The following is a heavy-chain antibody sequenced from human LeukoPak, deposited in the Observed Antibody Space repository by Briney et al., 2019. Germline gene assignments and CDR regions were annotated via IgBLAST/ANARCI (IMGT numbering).Heavy chain of an antibody. CDR2: IYYSGST. J-gene: IGHJ6*03. Sequence: SETLSLTCTVSGGSISSYYWSWIRQPPGKGLEWIGYIYYSGSTNYKPSLKSRVTISVDTSKNQFSLKLSSVTAADTAVYYCARQKEVIAVTGGYYYYMDVWGKGTTVTISS. CDR1: GGSISSYY. D-gene: IGHD6-19*01. CDR3: ARQKEVIAVTGGYYYYMDV. V-gene: IGHV4-59*08.